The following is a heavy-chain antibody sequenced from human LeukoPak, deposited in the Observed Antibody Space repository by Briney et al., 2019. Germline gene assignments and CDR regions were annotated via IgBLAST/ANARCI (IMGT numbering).Heavy chain of an antibody. J-gene: IGHJ4*02. V-gene: IGHV3-21*01. CDR3: AKDPLVRGVTYDF. Sequence: GGSLRLSCAASGFTFSSYSMNWVRQAPGKGLEWVSSISRTSRYIYYADSLKGRFTISRDDAESSLFLQMNSLRAEDTAVYYCAKDPLVRGVTYDFWGQGTLVTVSS. CDR2: ISRTSRYI. CDR1: GFTFSSYS. D-gene: IGHD3-10*01.